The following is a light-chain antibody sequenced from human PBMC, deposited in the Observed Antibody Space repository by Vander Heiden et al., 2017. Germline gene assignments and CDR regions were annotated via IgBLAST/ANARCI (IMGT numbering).Light chain of an antibody. CDR3: QQYYIAPLT. V-gene: IGKV4-1*01. CDR1: QSVLYSSNNNNY. Sequence: DIVMTQSPDSLAVSLGERATINCKSSQSVLYSSNNNNYLAWYQQKPGQPPKLLIYWASTRQSGVPDRFSGSGSGTDFTLTISSLQADEVAVYYCQQYYIAPLTFGGGTRVEIK. J-gene: IGKJ4*02. CDR2: WAS.